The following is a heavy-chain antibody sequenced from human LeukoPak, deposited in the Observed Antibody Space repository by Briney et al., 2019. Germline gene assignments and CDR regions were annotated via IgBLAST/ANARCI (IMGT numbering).Heavy chain of an antibody. V-gene: IGHV4-38-2*02. Sequence: SETLSLTCTVSGYSISSGYYWGWIRQPPGKGLEWIGSIYHSGSTYYNPSLKSRVTISVDTSKNQFSLKLSSVTAADTAVYYCARVSGYGDKPQGAFDIWGQETMVTVSS. CDR1: GYSISSGYY. CDR3: ARVSGYGDKPQGAFDI. CDR2: IYHSGST. D-gene: IGHD5-12*01. J-gene: IGHJ3*02.